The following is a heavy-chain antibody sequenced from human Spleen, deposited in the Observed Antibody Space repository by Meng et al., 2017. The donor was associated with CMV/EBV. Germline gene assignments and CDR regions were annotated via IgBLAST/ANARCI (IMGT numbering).Heavy chain of an antibody. D-gene: IGHD6-13*01. J-gene: IGHJ6*02. Sequence: SLKISCAASGFTFDDYAMHWVRQAPGKGLEWVSGISWNSGSIGYADSVKGRFTISRDNAKNSLYLQMNSLRAEDTALYCCAKDRAAAGYYYGMDVWGQGTTVTVSS. CDR3: AKDRAAAGYYYGMDV. CDR1: GFTFDDYA. CDR2: ISWNSGSI. V-gene: IGHV3-9*01.